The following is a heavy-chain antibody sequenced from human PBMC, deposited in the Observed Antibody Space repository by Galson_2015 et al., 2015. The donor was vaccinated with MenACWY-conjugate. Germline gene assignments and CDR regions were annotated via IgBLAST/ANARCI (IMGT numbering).Heavy chain of an antibody. CDR3: ARDPARLPAAILWYYGMDV. Sequence: SVKVSCKASGYTFTSYYMHWVRQAPGQGLEWMGIINPSGGSTSYAQKFQGRVTMTRDTSTSTVYMELSSLRSEDTAVYYCARDPARLPAAILWYYGMDVWGQGTTATVSS. CDR2: INPSGGST. D-gene: IGHD2-2*01. CDR1: GYTFTSYY. V-gene: IGHV1-46*01. J-gene: IGHJ6*02.